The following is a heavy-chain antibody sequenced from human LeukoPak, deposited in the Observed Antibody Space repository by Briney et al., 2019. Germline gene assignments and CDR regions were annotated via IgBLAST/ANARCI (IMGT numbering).Heavy chain of an antibody. CDR2: ISGSGSGGST. CDR3: AKSGQNRFAY. V-gene: IGHV3-23*01. CDR1: GFTFSSSA. Sequence: GGSLRLSCAASGFTFSSSAMSWVRQAPGKGLEWVSNISGSGSGGSTYYADSVKGRFTISRDNSKNTLYLQMNSLRAEDTAYYYCAKSGQNRFAYLGQGTLVTVSS. J-gene: IGHJ4*02.